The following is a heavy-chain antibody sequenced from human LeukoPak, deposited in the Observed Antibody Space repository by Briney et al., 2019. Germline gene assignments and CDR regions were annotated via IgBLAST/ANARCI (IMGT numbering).Heavy chain of an antibody. Sequence: AGTLSLTCTASRGSISSGPYYWGWVRQPPGKGLEWIGNIYYSGSAYYNPSLKSRVTISVDTSKNQFSLKLRSVTAADTAVYFCARVRWEVPLYPSPFDYWGQGTLVTVSS. CDR2: IYYSGSA. CDR1: RGSISSGPYY. CDR3: ARVRWEVPLYPSPFDY. J-gene: IGHJ4*02. V-gene: IGHV4-39*01. D-gene: IGHD4-23*01.